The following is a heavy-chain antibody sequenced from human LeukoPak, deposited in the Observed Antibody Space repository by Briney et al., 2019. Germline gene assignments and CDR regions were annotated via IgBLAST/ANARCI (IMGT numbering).Heavy chain of an antibody. J-gene: IGHJ6*03. Sequence: GGSLRLSCAVSGFSFRTYSMNWVRQAPGKGLEWVSTITGDSTYIRYADSVRGRFTISRDNAKSSLYLQMNSLRAEDTAVYYCAKPMVRGVQRYYMDVWGKGTTVTISS. D-gene: IGHD3-10*01. CDR3: AKPMVRGVQRYYMDV. CDR2: ITGDSTYI. V-gene: IGHV3-21*01. CDR1: GFSFRTYS.